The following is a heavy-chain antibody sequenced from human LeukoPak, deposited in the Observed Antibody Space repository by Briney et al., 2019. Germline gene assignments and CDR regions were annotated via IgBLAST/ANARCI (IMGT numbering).Heavy chain of an antibody. CDR2: VRNDGGDK. J-gene: IGHJ4*02. CDR3: AKHYYGSGSQKYYFDY. CDR1: GFIFSDYG. D-gene: IGHD3-10*01. Sequence: GGSLRLSCAASGFIFSDYGMHWVRQAPGKGLEWVTMVRNDGGDKYYADSVRGRFTISRDNSNNTLYLQMNSLRPEDTAVYYCAKHYYGSGSQKYYFDYWGQGTLVTVSS. V-gene: IGHV3-30*02.